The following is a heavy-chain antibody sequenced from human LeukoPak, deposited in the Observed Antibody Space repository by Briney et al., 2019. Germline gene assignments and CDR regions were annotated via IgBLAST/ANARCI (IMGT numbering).Heavy chain of an antibody. Sequence: GASVKVSCKASGYTFTGYYMHGVRQAPGQGLEWMGWINPNSGGTNYAQKFQGRVTMTRDTSTSTVYMELSSLRSEDTAVYYCARELAAAGTWFDPWGQGTLVTVSS. D-gene: IGHD6-13*01. CDR1: GYTFTGYY. CDR2: INPNSGGT. V-gene: IGHV1-2*02. J-gene: IGHJ5*02. CDR3: ARELAAAGTWFDP.